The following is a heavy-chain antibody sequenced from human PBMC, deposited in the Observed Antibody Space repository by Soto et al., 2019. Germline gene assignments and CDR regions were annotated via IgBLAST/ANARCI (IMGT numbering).Heavy chain of an antibody. CDR2: INPSGGST. CDR1: GYTFTSYY. V-gene: IGHV1-46*01. J-gene: IGHJ6*02. Sequence: QVQLVQSGAEVKKPGASVKVSCKASGYTFTSYYMHWVRQAPGQGLEWMGIINPSGGSTSYAQKFQGRVTMTRDTSTSTVYMELSSLRSEDTAVYYCARDPPPNRYYYGMDVWGQGTTVTVSS. CDR3: ARDPPPNRYYYGMDV.